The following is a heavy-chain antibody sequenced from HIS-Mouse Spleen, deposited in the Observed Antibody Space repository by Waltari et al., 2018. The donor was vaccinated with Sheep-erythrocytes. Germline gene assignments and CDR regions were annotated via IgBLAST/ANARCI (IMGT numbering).Heavy chain of an antibody. D-gene: IGHD6-6*01. CDR1: GGSISSSSYY. CDR3: ARVSVAARFDY. CDR2: IYYSVST. V-gene: IGHV4-39*07. J-gene: IGHJ4*02. Sequence: QLQLQESGPGLVKPSETLSLTCTVSGGSISSSSYYWGWIRQPPGKGLEGIGSIYYSVSTYSTPALKSRVTISVDTSKNQFSLKLSSVTAADTAVYYCARVSVAARFDYWGQGTLVTVSS.